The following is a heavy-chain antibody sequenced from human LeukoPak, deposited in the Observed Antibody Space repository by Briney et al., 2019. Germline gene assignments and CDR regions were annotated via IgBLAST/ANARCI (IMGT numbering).Heavy chain of an antibody. V-gene: IGHV1-46*01. J-gene: IGHJ4*02. CDR1: GYTFTSYY. Sequence: GASVKVSCKASGYTFTSYYMHWVRQAPGQGIEWMGIINPSGGSTSYAQKFQGRVTMTEDTSTDTAYMELSSLRSEDTAVYYCATLTDYFDYWGQGTLVTVSS. CDR2: INPSGGST. CDR3: ATLTDYFDY.